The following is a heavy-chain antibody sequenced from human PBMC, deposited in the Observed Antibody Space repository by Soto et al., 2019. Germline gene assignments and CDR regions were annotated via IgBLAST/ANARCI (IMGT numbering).Heavy chain of an antibody. Sequence: QVQLVESGGGVVQPGRSLRLSCVASGFTFSSYGMHWVRQAPGKGLEWVAIISYDGSNTYYADSVKGRFTISRDNSKSTLYLQMNSLRAEDTSVYYCAKEGGLSGSYYISSSYYFDYWGQGTLVTXSS. D-gene: IGHD1-26*01. CDR1: GFTFSSYG. CDR2: ISYDGSNT. V-gene: IGHV3-30*18. J-gene: IGHJ4*02. CDR3: AKEGGLSGSYYISSSYYFDY.